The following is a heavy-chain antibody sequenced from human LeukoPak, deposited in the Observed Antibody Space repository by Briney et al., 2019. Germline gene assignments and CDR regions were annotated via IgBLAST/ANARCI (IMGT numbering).Heavy chain of an antibody. Sequence: PSETLSLTCAVYGGSFSGYYWSWIRRPPGKGLEWIGEINHSGSTNYNPSLKSRVTISVDTSKNQFSLKLSSVTAADTAVYYCAREETLFLFDYWGQGTLVTVSS. V-gene: IGHV4-34*01. CDR2: INHSGST. J-gene: IGHJ4*02. CDR3: AREETLFLFDY. D-gene: IGHD2-15*01. CDR1: GGSFSGYY.